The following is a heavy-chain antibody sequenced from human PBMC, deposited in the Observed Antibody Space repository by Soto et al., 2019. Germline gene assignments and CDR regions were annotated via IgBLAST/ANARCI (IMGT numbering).Heavy chain of an antibody. J-gene: IGHJ6*02. V-gene: IGHV1-2*02. Sequence: ASEKVSCKASGYTFTAYYIHWVRQAPGQGLEWMGWINPRNGATNYAQKFQGRVTMTGDTSISTAYMELSGLTSDDTAVYYCARLHPHGLYYYGMDVWGQGTTVTVS. CDR3: ARLHPHGLYYYGMDV. D-gene: IGHD4-17*01. CDR2: INPRNGAT. CDR1: GYTFTAYY.